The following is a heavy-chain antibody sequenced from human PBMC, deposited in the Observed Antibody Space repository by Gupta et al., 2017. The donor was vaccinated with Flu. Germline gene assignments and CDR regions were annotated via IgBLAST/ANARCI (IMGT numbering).Heavy chain of an antibody. CDR2: IYYSGST. J-gene: IGHJ2*01. D-gene: IGHD2-21*02. CDR1: GGSISSGGYY. CDR3: ARAYCGGDCYPTPHWYFDL. Sequence: QVQLQESGPGLVKPSQTLSLTCTVSGGSISSGGYYWSWIRQHPGKGLEWIGYIYYSGSTYYNPSLKSRVTISVDTSKNQFSLKLSSVTAADTAVYYCARAYCGGDCYPTPHWYFDLWGRGTLVTVSS. V-gene: IGHV4-31*03.